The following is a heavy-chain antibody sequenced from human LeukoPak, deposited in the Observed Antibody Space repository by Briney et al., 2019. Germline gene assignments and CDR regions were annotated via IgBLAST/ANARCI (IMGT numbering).Heavy chain of an antibody. V-gene: IGHV3-23*01. J-gene: IGHJ4*02. CDR2: ISGGGDTT. Sequence: GGSLRLSCAASGFTFSDSWMSWVRQAPGKGLEWVSAISGGGDTTYYADSVQGRFTISRDYSKNTLYLQMNSLRAEDTAVYYCATTRRYSSSWYLGFFDYWGPGTLVAVSS. CDR1: GFTFSDSW. CDR3: ATTRRYSSSWYLGFFDY. D-gene: IGHD6-13*01.